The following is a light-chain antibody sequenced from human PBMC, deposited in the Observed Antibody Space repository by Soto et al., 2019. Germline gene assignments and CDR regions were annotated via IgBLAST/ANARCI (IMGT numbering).Light chain of an antibody. V-gene: IGKV3-20*01. CDR3: QQYGSSPPIT. Sequence: EIVLTQSPGTLSLSPGERATLSCRASQSVSSSYLAWYQQKPGQAPRLLIYGASSRATGIPDRFSGSESGTDFTLTIIRLEPEDFAVYYCQQYGSSPPITFGQGTRLEIK. CDR1: QSVSSSY. J-gene: IGKJ5*01. CDR2: GAS.